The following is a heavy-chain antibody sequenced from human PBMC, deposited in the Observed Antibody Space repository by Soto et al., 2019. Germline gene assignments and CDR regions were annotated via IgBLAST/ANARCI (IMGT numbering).Heavy chain of an antibody. CDR1: GFTFSSYA. J-gene: IGHJ4*02. CDR3: AKDSKQWLVQGLVDY. Sequence: EVQLLESGGGLVKPGGSLRLSCAASGFTFSSYAMSWVRQAPGKGLEWVSAISGSGGSTYYADSVKGRFTISRDNSKNTLYLQMNSLRAEDTAVYYCAKDSKQWLVQGLVDYWGQGTLVTVSS. CDR2: ISGSGGST. V-gene: IGHV3-23*01. D-gene: IGHD6-19*01.